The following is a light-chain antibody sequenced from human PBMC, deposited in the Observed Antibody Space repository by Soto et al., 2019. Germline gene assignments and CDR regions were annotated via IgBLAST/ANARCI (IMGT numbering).Light chain of an antibody. CDR2: KAT. CDR3: QQYNDFQYT. CDR1: QSIGSG. Sequence: DIQMTQSPSTLSASVGDGVTITCRASQSIGSGLAWYQQKPGEAPKLLIYKATNLQRGVPSRFSGSGSGTDFSLTISSLHPVDSATYYCQQYNDFQYTFGQGTKLEI. V-gene: IGKV1-5*03. J-gene: IGKJ2*01.